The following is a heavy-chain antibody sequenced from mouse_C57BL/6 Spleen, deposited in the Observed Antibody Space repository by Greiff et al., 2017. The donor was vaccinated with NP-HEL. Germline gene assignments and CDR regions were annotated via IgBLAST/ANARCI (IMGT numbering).Heavy chain of an antibody. V-gene: IGHV5-17*01. D-gene: IGHD4-1*01. CDR3: ARKERTGTRRAAMDD. Sequence: EVQLVESGGGSVKPGGSLKLSCAASGFTFSAYGMHWVRQAPEKGLEWVAYISSGSSTIYYADTVKGRFTISRDNAKNNLFLQMNSLRSEDAAMYYCARKERTGTRRAAMDDWGQGTSVTVSS. CDR2: ISSGSSTI. J-gene: IGHJ4*01. CDR1: GFTFSAYG.